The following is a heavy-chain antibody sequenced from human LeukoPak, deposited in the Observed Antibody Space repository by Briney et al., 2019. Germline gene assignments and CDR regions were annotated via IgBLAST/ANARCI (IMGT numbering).Heavy chain of an antibody. CDR2: ISSGSSSI. CDR3: AGKRGYSYGFDC. Sequence: GGSLRLSCAASGFTFSSYSMNWVRQAPGKGLEWVSYISSGSSSIHYADSVKGRFTISRDNAKNSLYLQMSSLRAEDTAVYYCAGKRGYSYGFDCWGQGTLVTVSS. D-gene: IGHD5-18*01. J-gene: IGHJ4*02. V-gene: IGHV3-48*04. CDR1: GFTFSSYS.